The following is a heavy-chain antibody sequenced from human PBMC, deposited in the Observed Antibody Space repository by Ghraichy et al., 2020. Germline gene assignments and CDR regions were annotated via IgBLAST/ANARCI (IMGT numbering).Heavy chain of an antibody. CDR3: ARVDLLTGYSFDF. J-gene: IGHJ4*02. CDR2: VYYAGST. CDR1: GGSISSYNYY. V-gene: IGHV4-39*01. D-gene: IGHD3-9*01. Sequence: ESLNISCGVSGGSISSYNYYWAWVRQPPGKGLEWIANVYYAGSTFYNPSLKSRVTLSLDTSKNRFSLNLRSVTAADTAVYFCARVDLLTGYSFDFWGQGTLVTVSS.